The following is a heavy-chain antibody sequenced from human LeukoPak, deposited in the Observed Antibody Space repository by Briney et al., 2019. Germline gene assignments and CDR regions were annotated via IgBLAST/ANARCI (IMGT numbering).Heavy chain of an antibody. CDR1: GGSISSSSYY. Sequence: SETLSLTCTVSGGSISSSSYYWGWIRQPPGKGLEWIGRIYYSGSTYYNPSLKSRVTISVDTSKNQFSLKLSSVTAADTAVYYCARVRYYDFWSGYRSFDPWGQGTLVTVSS. CDR3: ARVRYYDFWSGYRSFDP. CDR2: IYYSGST. D-gene: IGHD3-3*01. V-gene: IGHV4-39*01. J-gene: IGHJ5*02.